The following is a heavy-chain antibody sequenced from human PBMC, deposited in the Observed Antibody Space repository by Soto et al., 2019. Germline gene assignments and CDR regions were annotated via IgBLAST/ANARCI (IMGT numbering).Heavy chain of an antibody. J-gene: IGHJ4*02. CDR3: ARAGHYYDSSGLGGYFDY. V-gene: IGHV3-11*06. Sequence: GGSLRLSCAASGFTFSDYYMSWIRQAPGKGLEWVSYISSSSSYTNYADSVKGRFTISRDNAKNSLYLQMNSLRAEDTAVYYCARAGHYYDSSGLGGYFDYWGQGTLVTVS. D-gene: IGHD3-22*01. CDR2: ISSSSSYT. CDR1: GFTFSDYY.